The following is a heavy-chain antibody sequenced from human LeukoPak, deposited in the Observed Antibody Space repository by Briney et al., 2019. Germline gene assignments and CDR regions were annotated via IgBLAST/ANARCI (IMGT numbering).Heavy chain of an antibody. CDR1: GYSFTSYW. J-gene: IGHJ6*02. D-gene: IGHD2-8*01. V-gene: IGHV5-51*01. CDR2: FYPGDSDT. CDR3: ASTRGDCTNGVCYYYYGMDV. Sequence: GESLKISCKGSGYSFTSYWIGWGGQMPGKGLGWMGIFYPGDSDTRYSPSFQGQVTISADKSISTAYLQWSSLKASDTAMYYCASTRGDCTNGVCYYYYGMDVWGQGTTVTVSS.